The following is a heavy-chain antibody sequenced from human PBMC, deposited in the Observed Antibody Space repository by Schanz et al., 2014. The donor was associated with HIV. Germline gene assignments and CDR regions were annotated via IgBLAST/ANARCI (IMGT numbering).Heavy chain of an antibody. V-gene: IGHV3-NL1*01. CDR3: ARGNDFFGGVPDY. CDR2: LYSGGRK. Sequence: QVQMVESGGGVVQPGRSLRLSCVASGFTFSSYGMHWVRQAPGKGLEWVSVLYSGGRKYYADAVKGRFTISRDSSKNTVYLEMNSLRAEDTAVYYCARGNDFFGGVPDYWGQGTLVSVSS. CDR1: GFTFSSYG. J-gene: IGHJ4*02. D-gene: IGHD3-16*01.